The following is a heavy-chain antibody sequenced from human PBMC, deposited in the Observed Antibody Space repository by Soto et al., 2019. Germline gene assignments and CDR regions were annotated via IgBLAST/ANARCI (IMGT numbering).Heavy chain of an antibody. CDR3: ARDLSYGRNWFDP. Sequence: ASVKVSCKASGYTFTSYAMHWVRQAPGQRLEWTGWINAGNGNTKYSQKFQGRVTITRDTSASTAYMELSSLRSEDTAVYYCARDLSYGRNWFDPWGQGTLVTVSS. CDR2: INAGNGNT. CDR1: GYTFTSYA. D-gene: IGHD5-18*01. J-gene: IGHJ5*02. V-gene: IGHV1-3*01.